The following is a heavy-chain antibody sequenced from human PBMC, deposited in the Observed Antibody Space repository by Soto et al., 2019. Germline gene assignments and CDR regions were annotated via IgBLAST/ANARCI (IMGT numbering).Heavy chain of an antibody. D-gene: IGHD1-26*01. J-gene: IGHJ3*02. CDR2: IYYSGST. Sequence: PAETLSLTCTVSGGSIGSGGYYWSWIRQHPGKGLEWIGYIYYSGSTYYNPSLKSRVTISVDTSKNQFSLKLSSVTAADTAVYYCARDLVRVGIVGAASRTFDTWGQEAMIT. V-gene: IGHV4-31*03. CDR1: GGSIGSGGYY. CDR3: ARDLVRVGIVGAASRTFDT.